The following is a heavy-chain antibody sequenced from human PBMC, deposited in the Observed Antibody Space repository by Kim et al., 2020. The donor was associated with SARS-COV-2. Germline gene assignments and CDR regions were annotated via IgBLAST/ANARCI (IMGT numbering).Heavy chain of an antibody. CDR1: GFTFSDYY. CDR2: IISSSSYT. V-gene: IGHV3-11*06. CDR3: ARVWGATVTYDKQYGGLDV. D-gene: IGHD4-17*01. Sequence: GGSLRLSCAASGFTFSDYYMSCIRQAPGKGLEWVSYIISSSSYTNYADSAKGRFTISRDNAKNSLYLQMNSLRAEDTAVYYCARVWGATVTYDKQYGGLDVWGQGTTVTVSS. J-gene: IGHJ6*02.